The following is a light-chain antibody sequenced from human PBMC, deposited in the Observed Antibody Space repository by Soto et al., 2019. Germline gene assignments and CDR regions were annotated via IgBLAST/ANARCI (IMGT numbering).Light chain of an antibody. CDR2: GAS. CDR1: QSVSSS. Sequence: EIVMTQSPATLSVSPGERATLSCRASQSVSSSLAWYQQRPGQAPRLLIYGASTRATGIPARFSGSGSGTEFTLTITSLQSEDFAVYYCQQYTNWPPTYTFGQGTKLEI. V-gene: IGKV3-15*01. J-gene: IGKJ2*01. CDR3: QQYTNWPPTYT.